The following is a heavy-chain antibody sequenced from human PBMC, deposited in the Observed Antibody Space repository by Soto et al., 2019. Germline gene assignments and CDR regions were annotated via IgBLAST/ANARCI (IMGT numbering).Heavy chain of an antibody. CDR1: GASVKSSNYF. D-gene: IGHD1-1*01. V-gene: IGHV4-39*01. CDR3: GRLEEAATGHTEFDF. Sequence: PSETLSLTCTVSGASVKSSNYFWGWIRQPPGKGLEFVGSVHSSGGTYYNPSLKSRATVSVDTSKNQFSLRLKSVTGTDTAVYYCGRLEEAATGHTEFDFWGQGTLVTVSS. J-gene: IGHJ4*02. CDR2: VHSSGGT.